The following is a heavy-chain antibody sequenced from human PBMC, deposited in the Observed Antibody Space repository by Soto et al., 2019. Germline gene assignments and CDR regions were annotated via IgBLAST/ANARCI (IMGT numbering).Heavy chain of an antibody. D-gene: IGHD3-22*01. CDR2: IYYSGST. CDR3: ARLYGGYVTTD. Sequence: SETLSLTCTVSSGSISSYYWSWIRQPPGKGLEWIGYIYYSGSTNYNPSLKSRVTISVDTSKNQFSLKLSSVTAADTAVYYCARLYGGYVTTDWGHGTLVTVSS. V-gene: IGHV4-59*01. J-gene: IGHJ4*01. CDR1: SGSISSYY.